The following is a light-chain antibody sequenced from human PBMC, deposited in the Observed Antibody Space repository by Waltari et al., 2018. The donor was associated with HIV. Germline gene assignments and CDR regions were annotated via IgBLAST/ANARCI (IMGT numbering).Light chain of an antibody. CDR3: AAWDDSLSGPV. CDR1: GSNIGSNS. J-gene: IGLJ3*02. CDR2: RNN. V-gene: IGLV1-47*01. Sequence: QSILTQPPSTSGTPGQRVTISCSGSGSNIGSNSVSWYQLLLGTAPKLLIYRNNPRPSEVPDRVSGSKSATSASLAIGGLRSEDEADYYCAAWDDSLSGPVFGGGTKLTVL.